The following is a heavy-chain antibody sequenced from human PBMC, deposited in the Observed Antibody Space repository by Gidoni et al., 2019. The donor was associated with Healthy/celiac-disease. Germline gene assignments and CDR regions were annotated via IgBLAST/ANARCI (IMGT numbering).Heavy chain of an antibody. CDR2: IYYSGST. V-gene: IGHV4-59*01. D-gene: IGHD2-15*01. CDR3: AEGGRDAFDI. CDR1: GGSISSYY. J-gene: IGHJ3*02. Sequence: QVQLKESGPGLVKPSETLSLTCTVSGGSISSYYWSWIRQPPGKGLEWIGYIYYSGSTNYNPSLKSRVTISVDTSKNQFSLKLSSVTAADTAVYYCAEGGRDAFDIWGQGTMVTVSS.